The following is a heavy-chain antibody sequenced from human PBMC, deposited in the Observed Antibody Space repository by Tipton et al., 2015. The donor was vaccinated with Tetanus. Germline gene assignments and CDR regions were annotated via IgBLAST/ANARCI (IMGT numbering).Heavy chain of an antibody. CDR2: INHSGST. V-gene: IGHV4-34*01. D-gene: IGHD2-2*01. CDR3: ARRSDIVVVPAARTFAP. CDR1: GGSLSGYY. Sequence: TLSLTCAVYGGSLSGYYWSWIRQPPGKGLEWIGEINHSGSTNYNPSLKNRVTISVDTSKNQFSLKLSSVTAADTAVYYCARRSDIVVVPAARTFAPWGQGTLVTVSS. J-gene: IGHJ5*02.